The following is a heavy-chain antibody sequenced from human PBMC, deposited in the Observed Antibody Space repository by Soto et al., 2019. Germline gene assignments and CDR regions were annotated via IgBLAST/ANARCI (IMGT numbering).Heavy chain of an antibody. D-gene: IGHD3-22*01. CDR1: GGTFSSHA. Sequence: RASVKVSCKASGGTFSSHAISWLRQAPGQGLEWMGGIIPFFKATNYAQKFQDRVTITADDSTGTAYMDLYSLRSEDTAVYYCARDVTLNYYDSTYYYYAMDVWGQGTTVTVSS. J-gene: IGHJ6*02. V-gene: IGHV1-69*13. CDR2: IIPFFKAT. CDR3: ARDVTLNYYDSTYYYYAMDV.